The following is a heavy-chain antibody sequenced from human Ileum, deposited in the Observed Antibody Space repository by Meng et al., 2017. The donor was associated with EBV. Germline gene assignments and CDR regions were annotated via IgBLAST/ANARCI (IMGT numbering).Heavy chain of an antibody. CDR2: INHSGNT. CDR1: GGSFSSYY. Sequence: QRWGVVLVNPSESLSLTCVVYGGSFSSYYWTWIRQPPGKGLEWIGEINHSGNTNDNPSLKSRGTISVDKNQFSLKLSSVTAADTAVYYCARGFYTYGSSCFDYWGQGTLVTVSS. CDR3: ARGFYTYGSSCFDY. D-gene: IGHD6-13*01. V-gene: IGHV4-34*02. J-gene: IGHJ4*02.